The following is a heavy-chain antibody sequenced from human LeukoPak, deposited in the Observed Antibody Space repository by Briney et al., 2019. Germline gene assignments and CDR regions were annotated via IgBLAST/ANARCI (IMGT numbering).Heavy chain of an antibody. Sequence: SETLSLTCTVSGGSISSYYWSWIRQPPGKGLEWIGYIYYSGSTNYNPSLKSRVTISVDTSKNQFSLKLSSVTAADTAVYYCARMGPSWLPQPNFDYWGQGTLVTVSS. J-gene: IGHJ4*02. D-gene: IGHD3-16*01. V-gene: IGHV4-59*01. CDR3: ARMGPSWLPQPNFDY. CDR1: GGSISSYY. CDR2: IYYSGST.